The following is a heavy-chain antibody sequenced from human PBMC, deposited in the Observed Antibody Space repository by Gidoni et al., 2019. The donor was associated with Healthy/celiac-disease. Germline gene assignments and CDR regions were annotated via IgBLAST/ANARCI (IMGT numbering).Heavy chain of an antibody. V-gene: IGHV3-23*01. Sequence: EVQLLESGGGLVQPGGSLRLSCAASGFTSSSYAMSWVRQAPGKGLAWVSAISGSGGSTYYADSVKGRFTISRDNSKNTLYLQMNSLRAEDTAVYYCAKEGEIQLWSSYYFDYWGQGTLVTVSS. D-gene: IGHD5-18*01. CDR1: GFTSSSYA. J-gene: IGHJ4*02. CDR2: ISGSGGST. CDR3: AKEGEIQLWSSYYFDY.